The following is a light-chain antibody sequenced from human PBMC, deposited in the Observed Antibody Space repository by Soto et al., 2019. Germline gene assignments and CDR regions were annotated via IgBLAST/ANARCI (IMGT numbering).Light chain of an antibody. CDR2: GAS. V-gene: IGKV3-20*01. CDR1: QSISSTF. J-gene: IGKJ1*01. CDR3: QQYESSWT. Sequence: EIVLTQAPGTLSLSPRERATLSCRASQSISSTFLSWYHHKPGQAPRVLSYGASRRATGIPDRFSGSGSGTGLILTINRLAPEDFAVYYCQQYESSWTFGQGTKVE.